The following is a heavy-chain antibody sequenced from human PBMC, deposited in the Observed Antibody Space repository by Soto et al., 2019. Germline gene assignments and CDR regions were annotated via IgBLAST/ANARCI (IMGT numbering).Heavy chain of an antibody. Sequence: GASVKVSCKASGYTFTSYGISWVRQAPGQGLEWMGIINPSGGSTSYAQKFQGRVTMTRDTSTSTVYMELSSLRSEDTAVYYCARDHPGIAAAGILTLWGQGTLVTSPQ. D-gene: IGHD6-13*01. J-gene: IGHJ4*02. CDR2: INPSGGST. CDR1: GYTFTSYG. V-gene: IGHV1-46*03. CDR3: ARDHPGIAAAGILTL.